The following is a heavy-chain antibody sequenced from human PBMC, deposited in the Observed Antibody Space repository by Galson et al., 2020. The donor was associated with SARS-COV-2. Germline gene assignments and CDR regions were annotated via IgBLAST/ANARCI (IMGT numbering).Heavy chain of an antibody. CDR2: IYSGGST. V-gene: IGHV3-66*01. D-gene: IGHD3-9*01. Sequence: TGGSLRLSCAASGFTVSSNYMSWVRQAPGKGLEWVSVIYSGGSTYYADSVKGRFTISRDNSKNTLYLQMNSLRAEDTAVYYCARIKIRYFDWYPLVGEDVWGQGTTVTVSS. CDR1: GFTVSSNY. J-gene: IGHJ6*02. CDR3: ARIKIRYFDWYPLVGEDV.